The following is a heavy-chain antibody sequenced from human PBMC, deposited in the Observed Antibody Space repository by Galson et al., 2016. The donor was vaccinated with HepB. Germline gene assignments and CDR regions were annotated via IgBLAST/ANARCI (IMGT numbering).Heavy chain of an antibody. CDR1: GYTFNNYG. CDR2: ISTYSGDT. V-gene: IGHV1-18*01. CDR3: AREQGVGYAMDV. D-gene: IGHD1-26*01. J-gene: IGHJ6*02. Sequence: SVKVSCKASGYTFNNYGVNWVRQAPGQGLEWMGWISTYSGDTYYAQNLQGRVTMTTDPSTSTAYMGLRSLSSDDTAMYYCAREQGVGYAMDVWGQGTTVTVSS.